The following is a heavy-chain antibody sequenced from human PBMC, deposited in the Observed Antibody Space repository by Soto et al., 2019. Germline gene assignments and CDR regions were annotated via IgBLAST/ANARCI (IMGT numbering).Heavy chain of an antibody. CDR1: GFTFSSYG. Sequence: GGSLRLSCAASGFTFSSYGMHWVRQAPGKGLEWVAVIWYDGSNKYYADSVKGRFTISRDNSKNTLYLQMNSPRAEDTAVYYCARDEIAAAGTDYYYGMDVWGQGTTVTVSS. D-gene: IGHD6-13*01. J-gene: IGHJ6*02. V-gene: IGHV3-33*01. CDR3: ARDEIAAAGTDYYYGMDV. CDR2: IWYDGSNK.